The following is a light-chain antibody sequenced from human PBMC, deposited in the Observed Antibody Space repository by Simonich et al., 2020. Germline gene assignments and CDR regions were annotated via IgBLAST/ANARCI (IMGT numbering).Light chain of an antibody. CDR2: WAS. J-gene: IGKJ3*01. CDR1: QSVLYSSNNKNY. V-gene: IGKV4-1*01. Sequence: DIVMTQSPDSLAVSLGERATINCKSSQSVLYSSNNKNYLALYQQKQGQPPKLLIYWASTRESGVPDRFSGSGSGTDFTLTISSLQAEDVAVYYCQQYYSTPFTFGPGTKVDIK. CDR3: QQYYSTPFT.